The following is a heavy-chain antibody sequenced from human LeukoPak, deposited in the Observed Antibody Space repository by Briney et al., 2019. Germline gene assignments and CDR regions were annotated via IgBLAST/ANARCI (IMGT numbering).Heavy chain of an antibody. J-gene: IGHJ4*02. D-gene: IGHD2-21*02. CDR3: ARDRLEAVTDDDYFDY. CDR1: GFTFSSYA. Sequence: SGGSLRLSCAASGFTFSSYAMSWVRQAPGKGLEWVSGISGSGGSTYYADSVKGRFTISRDNSKNTVYLQMNSLRAEDTGVYYCARDRLEAVTDDDYFDYWGQGTLVTVSS. CDR2: ISGSGGST. V-gene: IGHV3-23*01.